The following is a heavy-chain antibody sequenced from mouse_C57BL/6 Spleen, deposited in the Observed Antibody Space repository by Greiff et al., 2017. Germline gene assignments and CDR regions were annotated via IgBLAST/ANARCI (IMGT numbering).Heavy chain of an antibody. CDR1: GYSITSGYY. CDR3: ARQGFSNYGYAMDY. V-gene: IGHV3-6*01. J-gene: IGHJ4*01. Sequence: DVKLQESGPGLVKPSQSLSLTCSVTGYSITSGYYWNWIRQFPGNKLEWMGYISYDGSNNYNPSLKNRISITRDTSKNQVFLKLNSVTTEDTATYYCARQGFSNYGYAMDYWGQGTSVTVSS. D-gene: IGHD2-5*01. CDR2: ISYDGSN.